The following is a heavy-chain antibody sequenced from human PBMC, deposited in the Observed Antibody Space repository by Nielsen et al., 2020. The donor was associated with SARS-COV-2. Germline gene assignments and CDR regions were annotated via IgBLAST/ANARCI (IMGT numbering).Heavy chain of an antibody. Sequence: SETLSLTCTVSGGSVSSGSYYWSWIRQHPGKGLEWIGYIYYSGSTYYNPSLKSRVTISVDTSKNQFSLKLSSVTAADTAVYYCARDVIVVVPAATYYYGMDVWGQGTTVTVSS. D-gene: IGHD2-2*01. CDR1: GGSVSSGSYY. J-gene: IGHJ6*02. CDR2: IYYSGST. CDR3: ARDVIVVVPAATYYYGMDV. V-gene: IGHV4-31*03.